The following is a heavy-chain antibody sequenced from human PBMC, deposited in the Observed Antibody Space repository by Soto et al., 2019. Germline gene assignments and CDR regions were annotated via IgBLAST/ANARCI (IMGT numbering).Heavy chain of an antibody. V-gene: IGHV4-59*08. D-gene: IGHD6-19*01. J-gene: IGHJ5*02. CDR1: GGSISSYY. Sequence: SETLSLTCTVSGGSISSYYWSWIRQSPGKGLEWIGYIYYSGSTNYNPSLKSRVTISVDTSRNQFSLNLNSVTAADTAIYYCARHDHEKIAVAGIYCFDAWGQGTLVTVSS. CDR3: ARHDHEKIAVAGIYCFDA. CDR2: IYYSGST.